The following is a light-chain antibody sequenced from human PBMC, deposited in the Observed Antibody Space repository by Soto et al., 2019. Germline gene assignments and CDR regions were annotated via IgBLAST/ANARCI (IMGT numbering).Light chain of an antibody. V-gene: IGLV1-44*01. CDR3: AAWDDSLNGRV. CDR1: SSNIGSNT. Sequence: QPVLTQPPSASGTPGQRVTISCSGSSSNIGSNTVNWYQQLPGTAPKLLIYSHNQRPSGVPDRFSGSRSGTSASLASSGLQSEDEADYYCAAWDDSLNGRVFGGGTKLTVL. J-gene: IGLJ2*01. CDR2: SHN.